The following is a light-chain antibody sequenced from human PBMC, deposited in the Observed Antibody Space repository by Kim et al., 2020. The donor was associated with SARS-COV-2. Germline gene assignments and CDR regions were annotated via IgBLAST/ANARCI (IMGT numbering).Light chain of an antibody. CDR2: GAS. Sequence: ASVGDSVTIPCRASQGIRNDLGWYQQKPGKAPKRLIYGASNLESGVPSRFSGSGSGTEFSLTISGLQPEDLATYYCLQHTNYPWTFGQGTKVDIK. CDR3: LQHTNYPWT. J-gene: IGKJ1*01. CDR1: QGIRND. V-gene: IGKV1-17*01.